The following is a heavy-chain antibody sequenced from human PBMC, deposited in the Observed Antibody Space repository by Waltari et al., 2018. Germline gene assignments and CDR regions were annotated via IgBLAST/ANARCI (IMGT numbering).Heavy chain of an antibody. V-gene: IGHV2-5*01. Sequence: QITLKESGPTLVKPTQTLTLTCTFPGFSLRTSGVGVGWIRQPPGKALEWLALIYWNDDKRYSPSLKSRLTITKDTSKNQVVLTMTNMDPVDTATYYCAHRDWTTRDFDYWGQGTLVTVSS. CDR3: AHRDWTTRDFDY. CDR2: IYWNDDK. J-gene: IGHJ4*02. D-gene: IGHD4-17*01. CDR1: GFSLRTSGVG.